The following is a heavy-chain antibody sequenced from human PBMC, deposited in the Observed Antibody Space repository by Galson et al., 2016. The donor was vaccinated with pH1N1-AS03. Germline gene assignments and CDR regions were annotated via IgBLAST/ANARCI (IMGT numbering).Heavy chain of an antibody. CDR1: GFTFSRST. V-gene: IGHV3-73*01. J-gene: IGHJ4*02. Sequence: SLRLSCAASGFTFSRSTMHWVRQASGKGLEWVGHIRTKTNSYATAYGASMKGRFTISRDDSKNITYLQMNSLQIDDTAVYFCSRGDWFHRGQGTLVTVSS. CDR2: IRTKTNSYAT. D-gene: IGHD3-9*01. CDR3: SRGDWFH.